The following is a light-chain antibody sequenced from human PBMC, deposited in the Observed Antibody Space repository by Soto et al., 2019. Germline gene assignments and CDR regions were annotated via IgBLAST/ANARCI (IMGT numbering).Light chain of an antibody. J-gene: IGKJ4*01. CDR1: QSINNL. V-gene: IGKV1-5*01. CDR2: DVS. Sequence: DIQMTESPSTQSGSVGDRVTITCRASQSINNLLAWYQQKPGKAPKFLIYDVSTLESGVPSRFSGSGSGTEFTLTISSLQPEDFATYYCQQYDSYPLTFGGGTKVDIK. CDR3: QQYDSYPLT.